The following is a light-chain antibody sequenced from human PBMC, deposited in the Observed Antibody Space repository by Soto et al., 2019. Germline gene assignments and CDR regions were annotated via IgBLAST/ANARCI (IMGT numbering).Light chain of an antibody. J-gene: IGKJ1*01. CDR3: QQRYSLPT. CDR1: HSSNNY. V-gene: IGKV3-11*01. Sequence: ALAQSPATLSLSPGARATLACRPSHSSNNYLAWYQQTPGPPPRLLIYDASNRPTGIPPRFSGSGSGTDFTLTISRLEPEDFAVYYCQQRYSLPTFGQGTKVQIK. CDR2: DAS.